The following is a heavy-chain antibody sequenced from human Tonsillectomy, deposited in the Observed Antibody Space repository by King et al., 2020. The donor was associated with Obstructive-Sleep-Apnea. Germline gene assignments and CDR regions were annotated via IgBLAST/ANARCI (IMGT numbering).Heavy chain of an antibody. Sequence: SWIWQPPGKGLEWIGNFHDSGSTNYSPSLKRRVTISVDTSNNQFSLKLSSFTAADTAGYSWARDSAYCSGGSCYSEDFDYWGQGTLVTVSS. CDR2: FHDSGST. CDR3: ARDSAYCSGGSCYSEDFDY. J-gene: IGHJ4*02. D-gene: IGHD2-15*01. V-gene: IGHV4-59*01.